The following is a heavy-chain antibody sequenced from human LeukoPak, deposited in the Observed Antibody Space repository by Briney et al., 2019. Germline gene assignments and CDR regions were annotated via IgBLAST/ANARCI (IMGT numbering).Heavy chain of an antibody. D-gene: IGHD6-19*01. J-gene: IGHJ4*02. V-gene: IGHV4-34*09. CDR1: GGSFSGYY. CDR2: IYYSGST. Sequence: PSETLSLTCAVYGGSFSGYYWSWIRQPPGKGLEWIGYIYYSGSTYYNPSLKSRVTISVDTSKNQFSLKLSSVTAADTAVYYCARAGLRYSSGLPAYFDYWGQGTLVTVSS. CDR3: ARAGLRYSSGLPAYFDY.